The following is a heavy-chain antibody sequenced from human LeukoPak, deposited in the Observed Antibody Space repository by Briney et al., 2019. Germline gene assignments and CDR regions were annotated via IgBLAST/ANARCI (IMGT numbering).Heavy chain of an antibody. CDR3: ARSRGIFWSGYYLFDY. CDR2: ISYDGSNK. CDR1: GFTFSSYA. Sequence: GGSLRLSCAASGFTFSSYARHWVRQAPGKGLEWVAVISYDGSNKYYADSVKGRFTISRDNSKNTLYLQMNSLRAEDTAVYYCARSRGIFWSGYYLFDYWGQGTLVTVSS. D-gene: IGHD3-3*01. J-gene: IGHJ4*02. V-gene: IGHV3-30*04.